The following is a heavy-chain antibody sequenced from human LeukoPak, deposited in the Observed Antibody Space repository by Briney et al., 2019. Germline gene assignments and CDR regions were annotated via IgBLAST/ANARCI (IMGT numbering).Heavy chain of an antibody. Sequence: GGSLRLSCVASGFTFSDYWMTWVRQAPGKGLEWVANIKQDGSDKKYVDSVKGRFTISRDNAKNSLNLQMDSLRDEDTAVYYCARGGGDYWGQGTLVTVTS. J-gene: IGHJ4*02. D-gene: IGHD1-26*01. CDR1: GFTFSDYW. CDR3: ARGGGDY. V-gene: IGHV3-7*01. CDR2: IKQDGSDK.